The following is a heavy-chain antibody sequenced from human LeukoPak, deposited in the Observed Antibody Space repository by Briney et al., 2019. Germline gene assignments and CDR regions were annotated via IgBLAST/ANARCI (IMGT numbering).Heavy chain of an antibody. Sequence: PGGSLRLSCAASGFTLSSYGMHWVRQAPGKGLEWVAVISYDGSNKYYADSVKGRFTISRDNSKNTLYLQMNSLRAEDTAVYYCAKGTNLYSSEFDYWGQGTLVTVSS. CDR2: ISYDGSNK. V-gene: IGHV3-30*18. CDR1: GFTLSSYG. J-gene: IGHJ4*02. CDR3: AKGTNLYSSEFDY. D-gene: IGHD6-19*01.